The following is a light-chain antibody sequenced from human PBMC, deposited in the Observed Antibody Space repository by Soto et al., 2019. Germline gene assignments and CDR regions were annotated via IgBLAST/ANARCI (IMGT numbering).Light chain of an antibody. CDR1: SSDVGAYNY. CDR3: SPYTSTNTRDV. J-gene: IGLJ1*01. CDR2: EVS. V-gene: IGLV2-14*01. Sequence: QSALTQPASVSGSPGQSITISCTGTSSDVGAYNYVSWYQQYPGKAPKLMIYEVSNRPSGVSNRFSGSKSGNTASLTISGLQAEDEADYYCSPYTSTNTRDVFGSGTKVTVL.